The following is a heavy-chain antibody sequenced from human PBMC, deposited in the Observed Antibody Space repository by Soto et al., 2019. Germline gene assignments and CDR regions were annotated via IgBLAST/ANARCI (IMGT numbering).Heavy chain of an antibody. Sequence: ASVKVSCKASGYTFTSYYMHWVRQAPGQGLEWMGIINPSGGSTSYAQKFQGRVTMTRDTSTSTVYMQLSSLRAEDTAVYYCAIDRESVLGPAATPHYYYGMDVWGQGTTVTVSS. CDR1: GYTFTSYY. V-gene: IGHV1-46*01. CDR2: INPSGGST. D-gene: IGHD2-2*01. CDR3: AIDRESVLGPAATPHYYYGMDV. J-gene: IGHJ6*02.